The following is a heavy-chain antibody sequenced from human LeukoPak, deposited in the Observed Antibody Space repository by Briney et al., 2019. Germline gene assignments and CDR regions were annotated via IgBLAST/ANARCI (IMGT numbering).Heavy chain of an antibody. V-gene: IGHV4-4*07. Sequence: SETLSLTCTVSGGSISSYYWSWIRQPAGKGLEWNGRIYTSGSTNYNPSLKSRVTMSVDTSKNQFSLKLSSVTAADTAVYYCARGFLEWLHYYMDVWGKGTTVTVSS. J-gene: IGHJ6*03. CDR3: ARGFLEWLHYYMDV. D-gene: IGHD3-3*01. CDR1: GGSISSYY. CDR2: IYTSGST.